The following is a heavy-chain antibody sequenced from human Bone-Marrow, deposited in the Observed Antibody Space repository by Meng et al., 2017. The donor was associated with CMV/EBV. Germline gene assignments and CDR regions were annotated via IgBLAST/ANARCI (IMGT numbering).Heavy chain of an antibody. CDR1: GYTFTSYY. Sequence: ASVKVSCKASGYTFTSYYMHWVRQAPGQGLEWMGIINPSGGSTSYAQKFQGRVTMTRDTSTSTVYMELSSLRSEDTAVYYCARDGTAAANYYYGMDVWGQGTTVTVSS. J-gene: IGHJ6*01. CDR3: ARDGTAAANYYYGMDV. V-gene: IGHV1-46*01. CDR2: INPSGGST. D-gene: IGHD6-13*01.